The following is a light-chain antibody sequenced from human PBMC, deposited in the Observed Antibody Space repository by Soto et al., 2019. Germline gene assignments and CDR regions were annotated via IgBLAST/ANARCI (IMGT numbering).Light chain of an antibody. V-gene: IGKV3-15*01. CDR3: QQYNICPII. CDR1: QSVTSN. Sequence: IVMPDGTGTLSVAVGKRSTLPCGASQSVTSNLAWYQQNPGQAPRLLIYGASTRATGIPARFSGRGSGTEFTLTISCLQSEDIAVYYCQQYNICPIIFGQGTRLEIK. CDR2: GAS. J-gene: IGKJ5*01.